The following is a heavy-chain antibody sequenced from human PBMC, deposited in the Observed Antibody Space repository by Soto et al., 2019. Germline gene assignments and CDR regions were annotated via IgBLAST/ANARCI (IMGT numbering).Heavy chain of an antibody. J-gene: IGHJ4*02. CDR3: AGLMTTVTRFDY. CDR2: IYYSGST. D-gene: IGHD4-17*01. Sequence: SETLSLTCTVSGGSISSGDYYWSWIRQPPGKGLEWIGYIYYSGSTYYNPSLKSRVTISVDTSKNQFSLKLSSVTAADTAVYYCAGLMTTVTRFDYWGQGTLVTVSS. CDR1: GGSISSGDYY. V-gene: IGHV4-30-4*01.